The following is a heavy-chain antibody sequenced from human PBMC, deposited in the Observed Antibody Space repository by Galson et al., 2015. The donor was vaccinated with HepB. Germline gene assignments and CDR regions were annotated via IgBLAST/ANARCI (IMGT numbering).Heavy chain of an antibody. CDR1: GFTFRTYA. J-gene: IGHJ4*02. V-gene: IGHV3-23*01. D-gene: IGHD3-22*01. CDR2: ISGSGGST. Sequence: SLRLSCAGSGFTFRTYAMNWVRQAPGKGLEWVSAISGSGGSTYYADSVKGRFTISRDNSKNTLYLQMNSLRAEDTAIYYCAKPHDRSGYYPFDYWGQGTLVTVSS. CDR3: AKPHDRSGYYPFDY.